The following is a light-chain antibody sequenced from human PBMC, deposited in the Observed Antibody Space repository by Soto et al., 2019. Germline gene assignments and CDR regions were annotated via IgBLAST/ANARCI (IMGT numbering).Light chain of an antibody. V-gene: IGLV2-11*01. CDR1: SSDVGGYNY. CDR3: CSYAGSHFL. J-gene: IGLJ2*01. CDR2: DVS. Sequence: QSALTQPRSVSGSPGQSVTISCTGTSSDVGGYNYVSWYQQHPGKAPKLMIYDVSQRPSGVPDRFSGSKSGNTASLTISGLQHEEEADYYCCSYAGSHFLFGGGTKVTVL.